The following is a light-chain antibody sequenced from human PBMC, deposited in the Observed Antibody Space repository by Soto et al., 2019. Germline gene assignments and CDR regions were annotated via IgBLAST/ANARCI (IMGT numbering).Light chain of an antibody. CDR3: QQYGGSPIT. CDR2: GAS. Sequence: EVVLTQSPGTLSLSPVDIATLSFGASQSVTSKLAWYQQKPGQAPRLLISGASNRATGIPDRFSGSGSGTDFTLTISRLEPDDFALYFCQQYGGSPITFGLGTKVDIK. V-gene: IGKV3-20*01. CDR1: QSVTSK. J-gene: IGKJ1*01.